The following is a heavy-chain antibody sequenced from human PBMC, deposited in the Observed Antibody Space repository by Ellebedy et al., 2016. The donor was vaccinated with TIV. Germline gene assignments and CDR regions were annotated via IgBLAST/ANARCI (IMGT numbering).Heavy chain of an antibody. Sequence: MPSETLSLTCTVSGGYISSNSYYWGWIRQRPGKGLEWIGSIYYSGSTYYNPSLKSRLTISVDTSKNQFPLKLSSVTAADTAVYYCATINKRSGYDSKYWGQGTLVTVSS. CDR2: IYYSGST. V-gene: IGHV4-39*01. CDR3: ATINKRSGYDSKY. CDR1: GGYISSNSYY. D-gene: IGHD5-12*01. J-gene: IGHJ4*02.